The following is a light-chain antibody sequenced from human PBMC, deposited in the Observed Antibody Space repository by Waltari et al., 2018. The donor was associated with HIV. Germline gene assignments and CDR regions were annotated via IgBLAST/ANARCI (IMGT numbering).Light chain of an antibody. J-gene: IGKJ1*01. CDR2: WAS. CDR3: QQYFSTPPT. V-gene: IGKV4-1*01. CDR1: HSILYNSNNNSY. Sequence: LLTQSPASLAVSMGERATVHCRSTHSILYNSNNNSYLGWYQQKPGQPPTLLFYWASTRAAGTPDRFTGSGSGTDCALTISSLQAEDAAVYYCQQYFSTPPTFGQGTKVEIK.